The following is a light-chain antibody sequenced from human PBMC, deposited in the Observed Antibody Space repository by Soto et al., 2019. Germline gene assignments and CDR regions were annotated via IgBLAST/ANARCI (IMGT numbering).Light chain of an antibody. CDR1: SSNIGAGYD. V-gene: IGLV1-40*01. J-gene: IGLJ1*01. CDR3: QSYDSSLSGSEV. CDR2: GNS. Sequence: QSVLTQPPSVSGAPGQRVTISCTGSSSNIGAGYDVHWYQHLPGTAPKLLIYGNSNRPSGVPDRFSGSKSGTSASLAITGLQAEDEADYYCQSYDSSLSGSEVFGTGTKLTVL.